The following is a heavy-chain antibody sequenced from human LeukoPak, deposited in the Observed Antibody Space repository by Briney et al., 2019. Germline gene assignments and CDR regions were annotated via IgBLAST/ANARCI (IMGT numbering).Heavy chain of an antibody. J-gene: IGHJ4*02. Sequence: PGGSLRLSCAASGFTFRNYWMGWVRQAPGKGLEWVANTKPDGSAEYYADSVRGRFTTSRDNANNFLYLQMNSLRAEDTAVYYCARDGGLNTNFHYWGQGTLVTVSS. CDR1: GFTFRNYW. CDR2: TKPDGSAE. CDR3: ARDGGLNTNFHY. D-gene: IGHD2-15*01. V-gene: IGHV3-7*01.